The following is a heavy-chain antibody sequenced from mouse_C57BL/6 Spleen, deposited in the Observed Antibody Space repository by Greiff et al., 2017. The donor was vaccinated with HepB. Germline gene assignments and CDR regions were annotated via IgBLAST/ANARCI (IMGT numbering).Heavy chain of an antibody. D-gene: IGHD2-4*01. CDR1: GFTFSSYA. CDR2: ISDGGSYT. CDR3: ARDWIDYDYRVDAMDY. V-gene: IGHV5-4*01. Sequence: VQLKESGGGLVKPGGSLKLSCAASGFTFSSYAMSWVRQTPEKRLEWVATISDGGSYTYYPDNVKGRFTISRDNAKNNLYLQMSHLKSEDTAMYYCARDWIDYDYRVDAMDYWGQGTSVTVSS. J-gene: IGHJ4*01.